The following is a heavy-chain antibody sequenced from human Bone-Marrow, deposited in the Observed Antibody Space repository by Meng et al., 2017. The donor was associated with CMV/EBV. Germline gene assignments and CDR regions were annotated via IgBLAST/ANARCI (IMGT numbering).Heavy chain of an antibody. CDR1: SGTFSDYY. D-gene: IGHD3-22*01. CDR3: ARENYYDSSGYWDY. J-gene: IGHJ4*02. V-gene: IGHV4-34*01. CDR2: INHSGTA. Sequence: SETLSLTCAVYSGTFSDYYWTWIRQPPGKGLEWIGEINHSGTANYNPSLKSRVTISADTSKNQFSLKLSSVTAADTAVYYCARENYYDSSGYWDYWGQGTLVTVSS.